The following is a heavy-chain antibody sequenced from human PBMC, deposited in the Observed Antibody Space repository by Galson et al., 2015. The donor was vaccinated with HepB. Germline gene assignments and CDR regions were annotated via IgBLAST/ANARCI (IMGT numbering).Heavy chain of an antibody. Sequence: SETLSLTCTVSGGSISSSPYYWGWIRQPPGKGLEWIASIYYSGTTYYNPSLKSRLTISADTSKNQVSLKLSSVTAADTAVYYCARSYRVGDSIGDYYYYGMDVWGQGTTVTVSS. D-gene: IGHD2-21*02. CDR2: IYYSGTT. CDR1: GGSISSSPYY. V-gene: IGHV4-39*01. J-gene: IGHJ6*02. CDR3: ARSYRVGDSIGDYYYYGMDV.